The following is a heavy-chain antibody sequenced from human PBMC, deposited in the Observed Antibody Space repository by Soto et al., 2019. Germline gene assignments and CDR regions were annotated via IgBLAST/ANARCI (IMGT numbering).Heavy chain of an antibody. D-gene: IGHD2-2*02. J-gene: IGHJ4*02. Sequence: ASVNVSGKASGYTFTGYYMHWVRQAPGQGLEWMGWINPNSGGTNYAQKFQGRVTMTRDTSISTAYMELSRLRSDDTAVYYCAREYPIGSPGYWGQGTLVTVSS. CDR3: AREYPIGSPGY. V-gene: IGHV1-2*02. CDR1: GYTFTGYY. CDR2: INPNSGGT.